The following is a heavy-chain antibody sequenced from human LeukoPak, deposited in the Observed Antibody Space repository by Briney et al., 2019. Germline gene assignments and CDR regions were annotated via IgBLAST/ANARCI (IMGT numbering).Heavy chain of an antibody. V-gene: IGHV3-49*04. Sequence: GRSLRLSCTASGFTFGDYAMSWVRQAPGKGLEWVGFIRSKAYGGTTEYAASVKGRFTISRDDSKSIAYLQMNSLKTEDTAVYYFTRDLRWLAYDYWGQGTLVTVSS. J-gene: IGHJ4*02. CDR2: IRSKAYGGTT. CDR1: GFTFGDYA. D-gene: IGHD6-19*01. CDR3: TRDLRWLAYDY.